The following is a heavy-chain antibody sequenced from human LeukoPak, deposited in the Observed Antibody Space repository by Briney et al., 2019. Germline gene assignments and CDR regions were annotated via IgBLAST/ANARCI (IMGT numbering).Heavy chain of an antibody. D-gene: IGHD5-24*01. J-gene: IGHJ4*02. CDR1: GGTFSSYA. Sequence: GSSVKVSCKASGGTFSSYAISWVRQAPGQGLEWMGRIIPIFGTANYAQKLQGRVTITTDESTSTAYMELSSLRSEDTAVYYCARARDGYNSWNFDYWGQGTLVTVSS. CDR3: ARARDGYNSWNFDY. V-gene: IGHV1-69*05. CDR2: IIPIFGTA.